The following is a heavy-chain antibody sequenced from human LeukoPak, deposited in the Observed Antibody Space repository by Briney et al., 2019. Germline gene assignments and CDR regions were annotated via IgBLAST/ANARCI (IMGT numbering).Heavy chain of an antibody. Sequence: SETLSLTCTVSGGSISSSSYYWGWIRQPPGKGLEWIGSIYYSGSTYYNPSLKSRVTISVDTSKNQFSLKLSSVTAADTAVYYCARWARGYSSGWTHYYGMDVWGQGTTVTVSS. CDR1: GGSISSSSYY. CDR2: IYYSGST. D-gene: IGHD6-19*01. J-gene: IGHJ6*02. V-gene: IGHV4-39*01. CDR3: ARWARGYSSGWTHYYGMDV.